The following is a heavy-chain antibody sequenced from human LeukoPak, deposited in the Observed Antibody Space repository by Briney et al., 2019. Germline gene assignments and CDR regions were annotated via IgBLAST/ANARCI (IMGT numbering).Heavy chain of an antibody. J-gene: IGHJ4*02. D-gene: IGHD2-15*01. V-gene: IGHV1-18*04. CDR1: GHTFTSFG. Sequence: ASVKVSCKPSGHTFTSFGISWVRQAPGQGLEWMGWIGAYNGDTNYAQKFQGRVTMTTDTSTSTAYMDLRSLRSDDTAVYYCTRDHCRGDNCPSFDYWGQGTLVTVSS. CDR3: TRDHCRGDNCPSFDY. CDR2: IGAYNGDT.